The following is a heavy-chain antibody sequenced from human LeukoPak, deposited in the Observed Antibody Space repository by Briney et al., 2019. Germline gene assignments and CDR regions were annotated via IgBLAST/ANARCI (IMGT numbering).Heavy chain of an antibody. V-gene: IGHV1-8*01. J-gene: IGHJ4*02. CDR1: GYAFNIYD. CDR3: AVHLPGDYLDR. Sequence: ASVKVSCKASGYAFNIYDINWVRQATGHGLEWMGWVNPDSGNTGFAQKFQGRVTMTRNTSIPTAYMELSSLRFEDTAVYYCAVHLPGDYLDRWGQGTLVTVSS. CDR2: VNPDSGNT.